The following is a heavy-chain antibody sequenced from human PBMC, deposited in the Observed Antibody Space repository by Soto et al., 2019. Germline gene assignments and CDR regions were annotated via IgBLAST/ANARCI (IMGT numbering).Heavy chain of an antibody. J-gene: IGHJ3*01. V-gene: IGHV3-72*01. CDR2: IKNNANSYAI. CDR1: GFTFSEHY. CDR3: VRVKLGLHPLKVLDA. Sequence: EVQLVESGGGLVQPGGPLRLSCAASGFTFSEHYMDWVRQAPGNGLEWVARIKNNANSYAIEYAASVKGRFTISRYDSKNSLYLQMNSLRTEDTAIYYCVRVKLGLHPLKVLDAWGQGTMVTVSS. D-gene: IGHD7-27*01.